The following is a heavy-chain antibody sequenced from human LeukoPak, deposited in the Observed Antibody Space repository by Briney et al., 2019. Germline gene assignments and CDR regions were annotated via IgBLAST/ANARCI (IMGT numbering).Heavy chain of an antibody. CDR1: GGTFSSYT. CDR2: IIPIFGTA. V-gene: IGHV1-69*05. D-gene: IGHD1-7*01. J-gene: IGHJ4*02. Sequence: SVKVSCKASGGTFSSYTISWVRQAPGQGLEWMGRIIPIFGTANYAQKFQGRVTITTDESTSTAYMELSSLRSEDTAVYYCARSLTGTTDFDYWGQGTLVTVSS. CDR3: ARSLTGTTDFDY.